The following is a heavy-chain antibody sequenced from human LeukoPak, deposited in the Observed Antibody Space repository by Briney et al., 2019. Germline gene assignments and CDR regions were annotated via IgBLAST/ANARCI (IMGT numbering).Heavy chain of an antibody. V-gene: IGHV3-64*01. J-gene: IGHJ4*02. CDR3: ARDLSGGGLDY. CDR1: GFTFSVSV. Sequence: GGSLRLSCAASGFTFSVSVMHWVRQAPGKGLEYVSVISSNGGSTSYANSVKGRFTISRDNSKNTLYLQMGSLRAEDMAVYYCARDLSGGGLDYWGQGTLVTVSS. CDR2: ISSNGGST. D-gene: IGHD3-10*01.